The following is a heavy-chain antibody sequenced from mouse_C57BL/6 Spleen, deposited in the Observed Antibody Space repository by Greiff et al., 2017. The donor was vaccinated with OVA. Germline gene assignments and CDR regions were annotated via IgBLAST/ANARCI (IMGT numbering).Heavy chain of an antibody. J-gene: IGHJ3*01. CDR2: INPSTGGT. CDR1: GYSFTGYY. V-gene: IGHV1-42*01. Sequence: EVQGVESGPELVKPGASVKISCKASGYSFTGYYMNWVKQSPEKSLEWIGEINPSTGGTTYNQKFKAKATLTVDKSSSTAYMQLKSLTSEDSAVYYCAREGNYYGSSIPGFAYWGQGTLVTVSA. D-gene: IGHD1-1*01. CDR3: AREGNYYGSSIPGFAY.